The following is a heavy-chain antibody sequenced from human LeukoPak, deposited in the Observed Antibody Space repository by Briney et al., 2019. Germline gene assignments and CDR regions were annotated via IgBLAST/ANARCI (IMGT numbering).Heavy chain of an antibody. J-gene: IGHJ4*02. D-gene: IGHD6-19*01. V-gene: IGHV1-18*01. CDR3: ARDYDPYSSGWPFDY. CDR2: ISAYNGNT. Sequence: ASVKVSCKASGYTFTSYGISWVRQAPGQGLEWMGWISAYNGNTNYAQKLQGRVTMTTDTSTSTAYMELRSLRSDDTAVYYCARDYDPYSSGWPFDYWGQGTLVTVSS. CDR1: GYTFTSYG.